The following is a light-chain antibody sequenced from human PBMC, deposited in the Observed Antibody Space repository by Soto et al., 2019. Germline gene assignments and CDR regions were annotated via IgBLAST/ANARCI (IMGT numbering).Light chain of an antibody. CDR3: QQYNSYST. Sequence: DIQMTQSPSTLSASVGDRVTITCRASQSIGGRLAWYQQKPGKAPKLLIYDASSLESRVPSRFSGSGSGTEFTLTITSLQPDDFATYYCQQYNSYSTFGQGTKVEIK. V-gene: IGKV1-5*01. J-gene: IGKJ1*01. CDR2: DAS. CDR1: QSIGGR.